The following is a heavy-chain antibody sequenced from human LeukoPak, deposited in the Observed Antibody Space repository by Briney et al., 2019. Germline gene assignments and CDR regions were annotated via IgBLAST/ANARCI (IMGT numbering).Heavy chain of an antibody. J-gene: IGHJ4*02. Sequence: GGSLRLSCAASVFSFSSFGMHWVRQAPGKGLEWVTSIRYDGSRKHYTDSVKGRFTISRDNSKNTLYLQMNSLRDEDTAVYYCAKDYGDFGDSSSYLDHWGQGTLVTVSS. CDR2: IRYDGSRK. D-gene: IGHD4-17*01. CDR3: AKDYGDFGDSSSYLDH. V-gene: IGHV3-30*02. CDR1: VFSFSSFG.